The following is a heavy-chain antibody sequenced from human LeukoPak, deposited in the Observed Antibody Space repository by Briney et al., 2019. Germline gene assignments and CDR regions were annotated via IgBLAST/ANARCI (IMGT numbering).Heavy chain of an antibody. CDR3: VSLCETY. CDR1: GNYW. CDR2: INSDGSWT. J-gene: IGHJ4*02. D-gene: IGHD3-3*02. V-gene: IGHV3-74*01. Sequence: GGSLRLSCAASGNYWMHWVRQAPGKGLVWVSHINSDGSWTSYADSVKGRFTISKDNAKNTVYLQMNNLRAEDTAVYYCVSLCETYWGRGILVTVSS.